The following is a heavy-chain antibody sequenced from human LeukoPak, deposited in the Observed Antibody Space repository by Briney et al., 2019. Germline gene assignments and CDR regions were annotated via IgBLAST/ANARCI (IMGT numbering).Heavy chain of an antibody. CDR2: INWNGGST. CDR3: ARAAADYGDYEGVFKD. J-gene: IGHJ4*02. V-gene: IGHV3-20*04. CDR1: GFTFDDYG. D-gene: IGHD4-17*01. Sequence: GGSLRLSCAASGFTFDDYGMSWVRQAPGKGLEWVSGINWNGGSTGYADSVKGRFTISRDNAKNSLYLQMNSLRAEDTALYYCARAAADYGDYEGVFKDWGQGTLVTVSS.